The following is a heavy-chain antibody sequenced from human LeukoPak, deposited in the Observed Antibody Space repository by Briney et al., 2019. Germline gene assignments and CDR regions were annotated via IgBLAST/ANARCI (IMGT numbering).Heavy chain of an antibody. V-gene: IGHV3-30*18. Sequence: GGSLRLSRAASGFTLSSYMLHWVRQAPRKGLEWVAVISCDGIIIYNASSVKGRFTISPDHSINTLYLQMNSRRAEETAVYYSAKHRQKVATKGPFDYWGQGTLVTLSS. D-gene: IGHD5-12*01. CDR2: ISCDGIII. CDR3: AKHRQKVATKGPFDY. CDR1: GFTLSSYM. J-gene: IGHJ4*02.